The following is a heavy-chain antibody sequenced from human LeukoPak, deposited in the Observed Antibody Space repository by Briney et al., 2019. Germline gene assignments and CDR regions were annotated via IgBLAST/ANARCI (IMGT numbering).Heavy chain of an antibody. J-gene: IGHJ4*02. Sequence: SETLSLTCTVSGGSISSYYWSWIRQPPGKGLEWIGYIYYSGSTNYNPSLKSRVTISVDTSKNQFSLKLSSVTAADTAVYYCARSWQWLGAFDYWGQGSLVTVSS. CDR1: GGSISSYY. D-gene: IGHD6-19*01. CDR3: ARSWQWLGAFDY. V-gene: IGHV4-59*01. CDR2: IYYSGST.